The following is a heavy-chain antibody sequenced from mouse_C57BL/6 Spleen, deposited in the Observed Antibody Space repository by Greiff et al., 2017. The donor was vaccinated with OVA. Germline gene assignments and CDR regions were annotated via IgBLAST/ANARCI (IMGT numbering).Heavy chain of an antibody. V-gene: IGHV6-3*01. J-gene: IGHJ3*01. CDR1: GFTFSNYW. Sequence: EVKLMESGGGLVQPGGSMKLSCVASGFTFSNYWMNWVRQSPEKGLEWVAQIRFKSDNYATHYAVSVKGRFTISREDSKSMVYLQMNNLRAEDSGIYYCTGRFAYWGQGTLVTVSA. CDR2: IRFKSDNYAT. CDR3: TGRFAY.